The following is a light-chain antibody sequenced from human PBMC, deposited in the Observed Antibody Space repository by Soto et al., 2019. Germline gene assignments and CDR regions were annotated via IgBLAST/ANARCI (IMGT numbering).Light chain of an antibody. CDR1: QSVSSY. Sequence: EVVLTQSPVTLSLSPGERATLSCRSSQSVSSYLAWYQQKPGQAPRLLIYDASNRATGIPARFSGSGSGTEFTLTISSLQSEDFAVYYCQQYSKWPPITFGQGTRLEIK. CDR3: QQYSKWPPIT. V-gene: IGKV3-11*01. J-gene: IGKJ5*01. CDR2: DAS.